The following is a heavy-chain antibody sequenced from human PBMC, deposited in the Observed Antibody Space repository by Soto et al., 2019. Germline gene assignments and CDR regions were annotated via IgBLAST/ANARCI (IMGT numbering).Heavy chain of an antibody. CDR2: IRDKANSYAT. CDR3: SRHGYYYGGRGDSEDN. CDR1: GFTFSGSA. J-gene: IGHJ4*02. D-gene: IGHD3-22*01. V-gene: IGHV3-73*02. Sequence: EVQLVESGGGLVLPGGSLKLSCAASGFTFSGSAIHWVRQASGKGLEWIGRIRDKANSYATVYAASVRGRFTISRDDSKNTAYLEMNSLRTEDTAVYYCSRHGYYYGGRGDSEDNWGQGTLVTVSS.